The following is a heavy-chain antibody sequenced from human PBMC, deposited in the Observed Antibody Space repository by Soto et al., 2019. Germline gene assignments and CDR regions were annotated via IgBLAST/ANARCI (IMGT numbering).Heavy chain of an antibody. CDR3: ARDPMTTVTTTREDAFDI. CDR1: GFTFSSYG. D-gene: IGHD4-17*01. V-gene: IGHV3-33*01. Sequence: QVQLVESGGGVVQPGRSLRLSCAASGFTFSSYGMHWVRQAPGKGLEWVAVIWYDGSNKYYADSVKGRFTISRDNSKNTXXLQMNSLRAEDTAVYYCARDPMTTVTTTREDAFDIWGQGTMVTVSS. J-gene: IGHJ3*02. CDR2: IWYDGSNK.